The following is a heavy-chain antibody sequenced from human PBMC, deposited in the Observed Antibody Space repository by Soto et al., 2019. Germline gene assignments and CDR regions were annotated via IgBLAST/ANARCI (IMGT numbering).Heavy chain of an antibody. CDR3: ARSNYYDSSGYYYDAFDI. CDR2: IYHSGST. CDR1: GGSISSFCYS. J-gene: IGHJ3*02. Sequence: SETLSLTCAVPGGSISSFCYSWSWIRQPPGKGLEWIGYIYHSGSTYYNPSLKSRVTISVDRSKNQFSLKLSSVTAADTAVYYCARSNYYDSSGYYYDAFDIWGQGTMVTVSS. V-gene: IGHV4-30-2*01. D-gene: IGHD3-22*01.